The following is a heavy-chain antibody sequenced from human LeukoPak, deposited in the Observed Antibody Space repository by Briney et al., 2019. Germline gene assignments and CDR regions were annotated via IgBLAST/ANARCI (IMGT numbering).Heavy chain of an antibody. Sequence: GESLKISCKGSGYSFTSYWIGWVRQAPGKGLEWVSAISGGGDSTYYADSVKGRFTVSRDNSKNTLYLQMNSLRAEDTAIYYCAKWSSSSWYDYWGQGTLVTVSS. CDR1: GYSFTSYW. CDR3: AKWSSSSWYDY. V-gene: IGHV3-23*01. J-gene: IGHJ4*02. D-gene: IGHD6-13*01. CDR2: ISGGGDST.